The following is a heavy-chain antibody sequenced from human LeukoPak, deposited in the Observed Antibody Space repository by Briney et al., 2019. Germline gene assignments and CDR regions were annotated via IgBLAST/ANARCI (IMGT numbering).Heavy chain of an antibody. Sequence: SETLSLKCTVSGGTISSYYWNWIRQPPGKGLEGIGYIHDSGSTKYNPSLKSRVTISVETSKNQFSLKLSSVTAADTAVYYCARWYYSGWAFDYWGQGTLVTGSS. V-gene: IGHV4-59*08. CDR2: IHDSGST. J-gene: IGHJ4*02. CDR3: ARWYYSGWAFDY. D-gene: IGHD6-19*01. CDR1: GGTISSYY.